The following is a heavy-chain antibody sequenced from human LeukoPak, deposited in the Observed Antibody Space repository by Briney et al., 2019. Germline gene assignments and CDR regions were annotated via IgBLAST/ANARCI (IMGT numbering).Heavy chain of an antibody. Sequence: GASVEVSCKASGYTFTSYGISWVRQAPGQGLEWMGWISAYNGNTNYAQKLQGRVTMTTDTSTSTAYMELRSLRSDDTAVYYCASHSGGGNPKGAFDIWGQGTMVTVSS. D-gene: IGHD4-23*01. J-gene: IGHJ3*02. V-gene: IGHV1-18*01. CDR2: ISAYNGNT. CDR1: GYTFTSYG. CDR3: ASHSGGGNPKGAFDI.